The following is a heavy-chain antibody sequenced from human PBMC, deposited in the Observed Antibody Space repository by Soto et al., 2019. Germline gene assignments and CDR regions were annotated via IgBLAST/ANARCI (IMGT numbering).Heavy chain of an antibody. CDR3: ATSNYGERD. D-gene: IGHD3-10*01. V-gene: IGHV3-23*01. CDR1: GFTLSEYG. J-gene: IGHJ4*02. CDR2: VSGSGDST. Sequence: ELRVLESGGGLVQPGGSLRLPCAASGFTLSEYGTSWVRQAPGKGLEWVSFVSGSGDSTYYTDSVKGRFTISRDSSKNTVCLQMNSLRAEDTAVYYCATSNYGERDWGQGTLVTVSS.